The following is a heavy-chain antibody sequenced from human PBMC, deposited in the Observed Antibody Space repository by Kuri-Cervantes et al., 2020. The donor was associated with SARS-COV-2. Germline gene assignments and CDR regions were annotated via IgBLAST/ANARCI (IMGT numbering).Heavy chain of an antibody. CDR2: ISAHNGNT. CDR3: ARDIYSPNCSSTSCPYYYYYYGMDV. Sequence: ASVKVSCKASGYTFNNYGISWVRQAPGQGLEWMGWISAHNGNTNYAQKVQGRVTMTTDTSTNTAYMELRSLRPDDTAVYYCARDIYSPNCSSTSCPYYYYYYGMDVWGQGTTVTVSS. CDR1: GYTFNNYG. D-gene: IGHD2-2*01. V-gene: IGHV1-18*01. J-gene: IGHJ6*02.